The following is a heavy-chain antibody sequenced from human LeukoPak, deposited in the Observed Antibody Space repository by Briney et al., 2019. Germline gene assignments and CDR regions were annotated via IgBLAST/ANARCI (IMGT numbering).Heavy chain of an antibody. CDR2: INPNSGGT. CDR1: GYTFTGYH. D-gene: IGHD3-22*01. Sequence: ASVKVSCKASGYTFTGYHAHWVRQAPGQGLEWMGWINPNSGGTKYAQKFQGRVTMTRDTSISTAYMELSRLGSDDTAVYYCAREYYYDSSGSPFDYWGQGTLVTVSS. J-gene: IGHJ4*02. CDR3: AREYYYDSSGSPFDY. V-gene: IGHV1-2*02.